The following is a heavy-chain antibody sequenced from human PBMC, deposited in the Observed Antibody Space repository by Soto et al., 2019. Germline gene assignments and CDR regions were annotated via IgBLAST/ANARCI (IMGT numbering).Heavy chain of an antibody. CDR3: TREAVVAENWFDP. Sequence: ASVKVSCKASGYTFVDYALHWVRQAPGQGLEWVGWMNPKAGNIKSSHKFEDRVSITRDTATSTAYMELSGLRSEDTAVYFCTREAVVAENWFDPWGQGSLVTVSS. V-gene: IGHV1-3*01. J-gene: IGHJ5*02. CDR2: MNPKAGNI. CDR1: GYTFVDYA. D-gene: IGHD3-22*01.